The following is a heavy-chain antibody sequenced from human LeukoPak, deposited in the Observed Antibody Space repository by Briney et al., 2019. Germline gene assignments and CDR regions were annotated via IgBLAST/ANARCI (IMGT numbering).Heavy chain of an antibody. CDR1: GGSFSGYY. Sequence: SETLSLTCAVYGGSFSGYYWSWIRQPPGKGLEWIGEINHSGSTNYNPSLKSRVTISVDTSKNQFSLKLSSVTAADTAVYYCARSMFMVRGTYDYWGQGTLVTVSS. CDR2: INHSGST. J-gene: IGHJ4*02. CDR3: ARSMFMVRGTYDY. D-gene: IGHD3-10*01. V-gene: IGHV4-34*01.